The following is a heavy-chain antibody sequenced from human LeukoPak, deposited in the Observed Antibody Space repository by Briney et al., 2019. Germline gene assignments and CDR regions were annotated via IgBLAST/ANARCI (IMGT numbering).Heavy chain of an antibody. V-gene: IGHV3-23*01. CDR2: ISNDGVYT. CDR3: AKGSSGGRPYYFDY. CDR1: GFTFRNYA. J-gene: IGHJ4*02. D-gene: IGHD3-22*01. Sequence: GGSLRLSCVASGFTFRNYAMSWVRQSPGKGLEWISAISNDGVYTFHADSVKGRLTISRDNSKNTLYLQMDSLRAEDTAIHYCAKGSSGGRPYYFDYWGQGTLVTVSS.